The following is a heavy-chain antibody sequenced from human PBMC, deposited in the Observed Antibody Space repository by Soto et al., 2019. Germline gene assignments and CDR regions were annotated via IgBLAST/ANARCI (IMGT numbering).Heavy chain of an antibody. CDR1: GFTFSSYA. CDR2: ISGSGGST. Sequence: PGGSLRLSCAASGFTFSSYAMSWVRQAPGKGLEWVSAISGSGGSTYYADSVKGRFTISRDNSKNTLYLQMNSLRAEDTAVYYCAKDIIVATISPLDYWGQGTLVTVSS. V-gene: IGHV3-23*01. CDR3: AKDIIVATISPLDY. D-gene: IGHD5-12*01. J-gene: IGHJ4*02.